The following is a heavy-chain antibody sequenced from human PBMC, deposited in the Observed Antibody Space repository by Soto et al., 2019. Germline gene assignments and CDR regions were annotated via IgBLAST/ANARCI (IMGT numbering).Heavy chain of an antibody. Sequence: HPGGSLRLSCVTYGLTFTDYWMSWVRQAPGQGLEWVANIKQDESEKNYLDSVKGRFTISRDNAKNSLYLQMNSLRAEDTAVYYCASDRFRGTYYLRGVTYFFEEWGQGAPVTVSS. CDR3: ASDRFRGTYYLRGVTYFFEE. D-gene: IGHD1-26*01. V-gene: IGHV3-7*03. CDR2: IKQDESEK. J-gene: IGHJ4*02. CDR1: GLTFTDYW.